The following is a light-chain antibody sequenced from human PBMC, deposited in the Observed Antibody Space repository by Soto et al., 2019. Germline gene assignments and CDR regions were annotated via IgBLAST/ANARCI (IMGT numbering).Light chain of an antibody. V-gene: IGLV2-23*02. CDR3: SSNAGGPWL. CDR1: SSDVGNYNL. J-gene: IGLJ2*01. CDR2: EVT. Sequence: ALTQPASVSGSPGQSITISCTGSSSDVGNYNLVSWYQQHPDKAPKLIIYEVTRRPSGVTGRFSGSKSGNTASLTISGLQAEDEADYYCSSNAGGPWLFGGGTKVTVL.